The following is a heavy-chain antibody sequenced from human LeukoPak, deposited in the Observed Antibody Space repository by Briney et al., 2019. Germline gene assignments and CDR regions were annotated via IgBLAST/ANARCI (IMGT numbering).Heavy chain of an antibody. D-gene: IGHD2-15*01. Sequence: GGALRLSCAASVFTLSSYAMSWVRQAPAKGLEWGSALSGSGGSTYYSNSVKGRFTISRDNSKNSLYLQMNSLRAEDTAVYYCARGYCSGGSCYLGAFDIWGQGTMVTVSS. V-gene: IGHV3-23*01. CDR1: VFTLSSYA. CDR2: LSGSGGST. J-gene: IGHJ3*02. CDR3: ARGYCSGGSCYLGAFDI.